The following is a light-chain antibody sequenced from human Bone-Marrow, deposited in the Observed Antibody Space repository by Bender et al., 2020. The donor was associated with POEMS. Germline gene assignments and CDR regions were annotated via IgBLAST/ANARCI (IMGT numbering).Light chain of an antibody. CDR1: GAGFG. J-gene: IGLJ3*02. CDR3: QSYDSDLNGWV. CDR2: ANI. Sequence: GAGFGVNWYQHLPGTAPKLLIYANINRPSEIPDLFSGSQSGTSASLAITGLQSEDEAAYFCQSYDSDLNGWVFGGGTKLTVL. V-gene: IGLV1-40*01.